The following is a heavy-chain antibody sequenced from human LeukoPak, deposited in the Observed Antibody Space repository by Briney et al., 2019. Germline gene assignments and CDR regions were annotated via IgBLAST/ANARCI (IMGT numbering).Heavy chain of an antibody. Sequence: ASVKVSCKASGYTFTSYGISWVRQAPGQGLEWMGWISAYNGNTNYAQKLQGRVTMTTDTSTSTAYMELRSLRSDDTAVYYCARAQRLMITFGGLPLDYWGQGTLVTVSS. CDR3: ARAQRLMITFGGLPLDY. J-gene: IGHJ4*02. CDR1: GYTFTSYG. D-gene: IGHD3-16*01. V-gene: IGHV1-18*01. CDR2: ISAYNGNT.